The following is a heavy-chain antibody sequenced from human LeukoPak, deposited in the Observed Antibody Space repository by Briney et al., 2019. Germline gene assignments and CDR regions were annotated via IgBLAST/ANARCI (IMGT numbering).Heavy chain of an antibody. Sequence: PSETLSLTCTGSGGSISSYYWSWLRQPAGKGLEWIRRSYTSGSTNYNPSLKSRVTMSVDTSKNQFSLKLSSVTAADTAVYYCARDPPYGDYWYFDLWGRGTLVTVSS. CDR3: ARDPPYGDYWYFDL. CDR1: GGSISSYY. D-gene: IGHD4-17*01. V-gene: IGHV4-4*07. J-gene: IGHJ2*01. CDR2: SYTSGST.